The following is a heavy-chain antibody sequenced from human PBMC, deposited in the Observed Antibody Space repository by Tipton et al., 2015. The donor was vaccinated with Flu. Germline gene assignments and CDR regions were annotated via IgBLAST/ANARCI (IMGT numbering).Heavy chain of an antibody. CDR2: VHQTGIT. Sequence: TLSLTCSVSGDSIGTDYYWAWIRQPPGKGLEWIGNVHQTGITYYNPSLTSRVTLAVDRPRNHFSLRLTSVTAADTAVYYCATTTYYYGSGSHDYWGLGTLVTVSS. V-gene: IGHV4-38-2*01. CDR3: ATTTYYYGSGSHDY. D-gene: IGHD3-10*01. CDR1: GDSIGTDYY. J-gene: IGHJ4*02.